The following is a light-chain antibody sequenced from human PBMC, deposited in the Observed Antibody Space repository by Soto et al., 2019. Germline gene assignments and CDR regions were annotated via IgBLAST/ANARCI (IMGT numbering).Light chain of an antibody. CDR2: EVN. CDR1: SSDVGGYNF. Sequence: QSALTQPPSASGSPGQSVTISCTGTSSDVGGYNFVSWCQQHPGKAPKLMIYEVNKRPSGVPDRFSGSKSGSTASLTVSGLQAEDEADYYCSSYAGSTNFVVFGGGTKLTVL. V-gene: IGLV2-8*01. CDR3: SSYAGSTNFVV. J-gene: IGLJ2*01.